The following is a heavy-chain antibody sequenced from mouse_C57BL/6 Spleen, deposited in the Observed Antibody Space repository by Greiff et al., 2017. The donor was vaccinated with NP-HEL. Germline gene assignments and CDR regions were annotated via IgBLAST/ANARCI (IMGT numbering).Heavy chain of an antibody. D-gene: IGHD2-1*01. CDR2: ISGGGGNT. J-gene: IGHJ4*01. Sequence: VKLVESGGGLVKPGGSLKLSCAASGFTFSSYTMSWVRQTPEKRLEWVATISGGGGNTYYPDSVKGRFTISRDNAKNTLYLQMSSLRSEDTALYYCARHAGNYVRYAMDYWGQGTSVTVSS. CDR1: GFTFSSYT. V-gene: IGHV5-9*01. CDR3: ARHAGNYVRYAMDY.